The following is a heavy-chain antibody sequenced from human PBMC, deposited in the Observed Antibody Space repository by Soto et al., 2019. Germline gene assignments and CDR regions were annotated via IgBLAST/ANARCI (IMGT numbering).Heavy chain of an antibody. CDR3: TNWNYVDY. V-gene: IGHV3-74*01. CDR2: INSDGTIT. Sequence: EVQLVESGGGLVQPGGSLILSCAASGFTFSNSWMHWVRQAPGKGPVWVSRINSDGTITNYADSVKGRFTISRDNAKNTLYLQMNSLRAEDTAVYYCTNWNYVDYWGQGTLVTVSS. J-gene: IGHJ4*02. CDR1: GFTFSNSW. D-gene: IGHD1-1*01.